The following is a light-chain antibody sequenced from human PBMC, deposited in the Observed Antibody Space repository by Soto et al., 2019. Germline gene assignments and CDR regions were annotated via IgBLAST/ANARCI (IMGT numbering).Light chain of an antibody. Sequence: QSALTQPRSVSGSPGQSVNISCTGTSSDVVSWYQQHPGKAPKLIIYYVSQRPSGVPDRFSGSKSGNTASLTISGLQAEDEADYYCCSSAGGFTWVFGGGTKVTVL. CDR3: CSSAGGFTWV. CDR1: SSDV. CDR2: YVS. V-gene: IGLV2-11*01. J-gene: IGLJ3*02.